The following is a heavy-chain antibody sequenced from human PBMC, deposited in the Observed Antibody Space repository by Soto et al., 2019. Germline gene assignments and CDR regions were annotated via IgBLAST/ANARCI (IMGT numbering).Heavy chain of an antibody. V-gene: IGHV3-23*01. D-gene: IGHD3-16*02. CDR3: AKASTYDYIWGSYRYYFNC. Sequence: GGSLRLSCAASGFPFTSYVMSWVRQAPGKGLEWVSGISDSDDRTHYADSVKGRFTISRDNSKNTLYLQMNSLRADDTAVYYCAKASTYDYIWGSYRYYFNCWGQGTLVTVSS. J-gene: IGHJ4*02. CDR2: ISDSDDRT. CDR1: GFPFTSYV.